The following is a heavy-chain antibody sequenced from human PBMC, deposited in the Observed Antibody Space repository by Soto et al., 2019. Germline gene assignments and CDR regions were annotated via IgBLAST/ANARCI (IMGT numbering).Heavy chain of an antibody. Sequence: SETLSLTCTVSGASISCFYWSWIRKSAGKGLEWIGRIYATGTTDYNPSLKSRVMMSVDTSKKQFSLKLRSVTAADTAAYYCVRDGTKTLRDWFDPWGQGISVTVSS. D-gene: IGHD1-1*01. CDR1: GASISCFY. CDR2: IYATGTT. V-gene: IGHV4-4*07. J-gene: IGHJ5*02. CDR3: VRDGTKTLRDWFDP.